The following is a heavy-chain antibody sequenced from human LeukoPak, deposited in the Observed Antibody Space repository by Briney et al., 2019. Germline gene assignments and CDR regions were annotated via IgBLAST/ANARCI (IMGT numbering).Heavy chain of an antibody. Sequence: SVKVSCKASGGTFSSYAISWVRQAPGQGLEWMGRIIPIFGTANYAQKLQGRVTITADKSTSTAYMELSSLRSEDTAVYYCARDLEAGEGGYSYGLLHYYMDVWGKGTTVTVSS. CDR1: GGTFSSYA. D-gene: IGHD5-18*01. V-gene: IGHV1-69*06. J-gene: IGHJ6*03. CDR2: IIPIFGTA. CDR3: ARDLEAGEGGYSYGLLHYYMDV.